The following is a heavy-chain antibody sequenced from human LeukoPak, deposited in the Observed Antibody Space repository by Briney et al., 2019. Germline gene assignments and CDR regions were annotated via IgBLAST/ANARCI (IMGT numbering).Heavy chain of an antibody. D-gene: IGHD2-21*02. Sequence: QPGGSLRLSCAASGFTLSSYWMHWVRQAPGKGLVWVSRINSDGSSTSYADSVKGRFTISRDNAKNTLYLQMNSLRAEDTAVYYCAREPGDSTFDYWGQGTLVTVSS. CDR1: GFTLSSYW. CDR3: AREPGDSTFDY. J-gene: IGHJ4*02. V-gene: IGHV3-74*01. CDR2: INSDGSST.